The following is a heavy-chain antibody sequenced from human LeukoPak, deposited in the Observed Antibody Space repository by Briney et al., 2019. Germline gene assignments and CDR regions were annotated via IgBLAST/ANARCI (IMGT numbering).Heavy chain of an antibody. V-gene: IGHV1-46*01. CDR2: INPSGGRT. CDR1: GYTFTSYY. J-gene: IGHJ4*02. Sequence: GASVKVSCKASGYTFTSYYMHWVRQAPGQGLEWMGIINPSGGRTSYAQKFQGRVTMTRDTFTSTVYMELSSLRSEDTAVYYCARDMVRGVTGYYFDYWGQGTLVTVSS. CDR3: ARDMVRGVTGYYFDY. D-gene: IGHD3-10*01.